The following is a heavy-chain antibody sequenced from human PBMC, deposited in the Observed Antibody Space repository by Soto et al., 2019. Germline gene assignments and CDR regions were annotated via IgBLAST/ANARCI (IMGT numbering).Heavy chain of an antibody. CDR1: GFTFSSYS. Sequence: EVQLVESGGGLVQPGGSLRLSCAASGFTFSSYSMNWVRQAPGKGLEWVSYISSSSSTIYYADSVKGRFTISRDNAKNSLYLQMNSLRDEDTSVYYCARDPHYPEPLGMDVWGQGTTVTVSS. J-gene: IGHJ6*02. CDR3: ARDPHYPEPLGMDV. D-gene: IGHD3-10*01. V-gene: IGHV3-48*02. CDR2: ISSSSSTI.